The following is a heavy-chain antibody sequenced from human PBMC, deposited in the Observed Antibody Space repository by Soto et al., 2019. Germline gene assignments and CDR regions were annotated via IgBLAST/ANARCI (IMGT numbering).Heavy chain of an antibody. Sequence: HPGGSLRLSCAASGFTFSSYGMHWVRQAPGKGLEWVAVIWYDGSNKYYADSVKGRFTISRDNSKNTLYLQMNSLRAEDTAVYYCARDLGESRQQRIYYYYGMDVWGQGTTVTVSS. D-gene: IGHD6-13*01. CDR2: IWYDGSNK. CDR3: ARDLGESRQQRIYYYYGMDV. V-gene: IGHV3-33*01. CDR1: GFTFSSYG. J-gene: IGHJ6*02.